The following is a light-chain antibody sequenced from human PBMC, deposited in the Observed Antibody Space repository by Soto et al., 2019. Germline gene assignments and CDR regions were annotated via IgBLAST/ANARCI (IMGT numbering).Light chain of an antibody. Sequence: IQMTQSPSSLSASVGDRFTITFRASQSISSYLNWYQQKPGKAPKLLIYDASSLESGVPSRFSGSGSGTEFTLTISGLQPDDFATYYCQQFNSYPITFGQGTRLEIK. CDR1: QSISSY. CDR3: QQFNSYPIT. J-gene: IGKJ5*01. V-gene: IGKV1-13*02. CDR2: DAS.